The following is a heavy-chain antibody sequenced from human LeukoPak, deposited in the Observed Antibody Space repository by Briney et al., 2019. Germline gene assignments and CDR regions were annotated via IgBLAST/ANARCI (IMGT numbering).Heavy chain of an antibody. CDR2: MNPNSGNT. V-gene: IGHV1-8*01. Sequence: ASVKVSCKASGYTFTSYDINWVRQATGQGPEWMGWMNPNSGNTGYAQKFQGRVTMTRNTSISTAYMELSSLRSEDTAVYYCAREARYCSGGSCYSVYYFDYWGQGTLVTVSS. D-gene: IGHD2-15*01. CDR1: GYTFTSYD. J-gene: IGHJ4*02. CDR3: AREARYCSGGSCYSVYYFDY.